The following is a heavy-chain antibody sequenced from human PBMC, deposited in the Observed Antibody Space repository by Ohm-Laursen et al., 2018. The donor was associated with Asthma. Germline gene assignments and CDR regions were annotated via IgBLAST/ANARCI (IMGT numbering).Heavy chain of an antibody. J-gene: IGHJ3*02. CDR1: GDSISSGNNY. D-gene: IGHD4-17*01. CDR2: IYYSGIT. CDR3: ATDQGKLYGDSRYDAFDI. Sequence: TLSLTCTVSGDSISSGNNYWSWIRRLPGKGLEWIGYIYYSGITYSNPSLKSRVTISVDTSKNQFSLKLSSVTAADTAVYYCATDQGKLYGDSRYDAFDIWGQGTMVTVSS. V-gene: IGHV4-30-4*08.